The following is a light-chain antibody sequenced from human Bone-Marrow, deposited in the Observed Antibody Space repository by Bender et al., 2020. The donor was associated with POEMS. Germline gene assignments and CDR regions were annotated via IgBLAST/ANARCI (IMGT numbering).Light chain of an antibody. V-gene: IGLV2-23*02. CDR2: EVS. Sequence: QSALTQPASVSGSPGQSITISCTGASSDVGTYNLVSWYQQHPGEAPKLIIYEVSKRPSGVSNRFSGSKSDNTASLTISGLQAEDEADFYCCSYAGSSILVFGGGTKLTVL. J-gene: IGLJ2*01. CDR3: CSYAGSSILV. CDR1: SSDVGTYNL.